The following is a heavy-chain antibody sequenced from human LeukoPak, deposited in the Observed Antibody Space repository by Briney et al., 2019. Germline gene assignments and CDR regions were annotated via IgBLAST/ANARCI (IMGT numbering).Heavy chain of an antibody. CDR3: VRSYYGSGSASSPVF. CDR1: GFTFSSYA. D-gene: IGHD3-10*01. Sequence: GGSLRLSCAASGFTFSSYAMSWVRQAPGKGLEWVSAISGSGGSTYYADSVKGRFTISRDNSKNTLYLQMNSLGTEDTAIYYCVRSYYGSGSASSPVFWGQGTLVTVSS. V-gene: IGHV3-23*01. J-gene: IGHJ4*02. CDR2: ISGSGGST.